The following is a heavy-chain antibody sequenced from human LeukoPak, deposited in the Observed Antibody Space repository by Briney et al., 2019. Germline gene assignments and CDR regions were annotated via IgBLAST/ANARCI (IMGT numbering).Heavy chain of an antibody. CDR1: GFTFSSYA. V-gene: IGHV3-7*03. CDR2: IKQDGSEK. Sequence: PGGPLRLSCAASGFTFSSYAMSWVRQAPGKGLEWVANIKQDGSEKYYVDSVKGRFTISRDNAKNSLYLQMNSLRAEDTAVYYCARRPNAYYYYMDVWGKGTTVTVSS. D-gene: IGHD1-1*01. CDR3: ARRPNAYYYYMDV. J-gene: IGHJ6*03.